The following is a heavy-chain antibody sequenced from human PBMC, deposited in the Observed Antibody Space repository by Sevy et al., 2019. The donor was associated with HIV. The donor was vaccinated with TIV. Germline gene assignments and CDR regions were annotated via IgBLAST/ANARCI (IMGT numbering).Heavy chain of an antibody. CDR3: AGPILTYNNGWSYYDY. Sequence: SETLSLTCTVSGASISSSGYYWGWIRQPPGKGLEWIASINYSGITFYNPSLKSRITISPDTSKNQFSLDLNSVTAADTAIYYCAGPILTYNNGWSYYDYWGQGTVVTVSS. CDR2: INYSGIT. CDR1: GASISSSGYY. J-gene: IGHJ4*02. V-gene: IGHV4-39*01. D-gene: IGHD6-19*01.